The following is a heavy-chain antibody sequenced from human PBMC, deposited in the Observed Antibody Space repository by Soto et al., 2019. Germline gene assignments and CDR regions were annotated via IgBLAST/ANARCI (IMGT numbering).Heavy chain of an antibody. Sequence: QVQLVQSGAEVKKPGSSVKVACKASGGTFNNYAISWVRQATGQGLEWMGGIIPLSGTANYAQKFKGRVTITADKSTDTAYMELSSLKSEDTAVYYCAMLFGEAYSGTYSLDYWGQGTLVTVSS. V-gene: IGHV1-69*06. CDR3: AMLFGEAYSGTYSLDY. CDR1: GGTFNNYA. CDR2: IIPLSGTA. D-gene: IGHD1-26*01. J-gene: IGHJ4*02.